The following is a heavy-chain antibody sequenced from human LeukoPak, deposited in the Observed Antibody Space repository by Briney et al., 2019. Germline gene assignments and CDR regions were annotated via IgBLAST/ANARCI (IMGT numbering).Heavy chain of an antibody. CDR1: GYTFTSYG. V-gene: IGHV1-18*01. Sequence: GASVKVSCKASGYTFTSYGISWVRQAPGQGLEWMRCISAYNGNTNYAQKLQGRVTMTTDTSTSTAYMELRSLRSDDTAVYYCARSPGYCSSTSCRSYYFDYWGQGTLVTVSS. CDR3: ARSPGYCSSTSCRSYYFDY. CDR2: ISAYNGNT. D-gene: IGHD2-2*01. J-gene: IGHJ4*02.